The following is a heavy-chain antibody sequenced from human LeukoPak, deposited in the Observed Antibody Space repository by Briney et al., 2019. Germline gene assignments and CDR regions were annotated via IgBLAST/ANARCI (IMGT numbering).Heavy chain of an antibody. CDR2: IYYSGST. D-gene: IGHD4-17*01. CDR3: ARHRPRDYGVIGFDY. Sequence: PSETLSLTCTVSGGSISSYYWSWIRQPPGKGLEWIGYIYYSGSTNYNPSLKSRVTISVDTSKNQFSLKLSSVTAADTAVYYCARHRPRDYGVIGFDYWGQGTLVTVSS. CDR1: GGSISSYY. V-gene: IGHV4-59*08. J-gene: IGHJ4*02.